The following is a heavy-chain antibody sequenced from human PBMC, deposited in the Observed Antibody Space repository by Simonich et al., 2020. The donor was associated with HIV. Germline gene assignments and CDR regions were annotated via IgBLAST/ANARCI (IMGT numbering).Heavy chain of an antibody. J-gene: IGHJ4*02. V-gene: IGHV3-9*03. Sequence: EVQLVESGGGLVQPGRSLRLSCAACGCTFDEYAMHWVRQAPGEGLEWVSGISWNSGRLGYADSVKGRFTISRDNANNSLYLQMNSLRAEDMALYYCAKDRYSSSSGSFDYWGQGTLVTVSS. D-gene: IGHD6-6*01. CDR3: AKDRYSSSSGSFDY. CDR1: GCTFDEYA. CDR2: ISWNSGRL.